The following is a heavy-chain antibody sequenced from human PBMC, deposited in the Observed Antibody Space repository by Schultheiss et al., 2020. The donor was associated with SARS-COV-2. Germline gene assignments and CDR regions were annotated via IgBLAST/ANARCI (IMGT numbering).Heavy chain of an antibody. CDR3: TTDALLFSYGMDV. J-gene: IGHJ6*02. CDR1: GFTFGDYA. V-gene: IGHV3-49*04. CDR2: IRSKAYGGTT. D-gene: IGHD3-10*02. Sequence: GGSLRLSCTASGFTFGDYAMSWVRQAPGKGLEWVGFIRSKAYGGTTEYAASVKGRFTISRDDSKNTLYLQMNSLKTEDTAVYYCTTDALLFSYGMDVWGQGTTVTVSS.